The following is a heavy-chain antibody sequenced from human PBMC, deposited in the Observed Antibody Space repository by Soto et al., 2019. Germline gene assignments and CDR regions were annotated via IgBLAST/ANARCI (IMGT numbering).Heavy chain of an antibody. CDR2: ISGRGGTT. J-gene: IGHJ4*02. CDR1: GFTFSSFA. D-gene: IGHD2-21*02. CDR3: AKTPYCGGDCFFFYFDN. V-gene: IGHV3-23*01. Sequence: EVQLLESGGGLVQPGGSLRLSCVASGFTFSSFAVTWVRQAPGKGLEWVSAISGRGGTTYYADSVKSRFTIYRDNSKNTLYLQMNSLGAEDTAVYYCAKTPYCGGDCFFFYFDNWGQGTLVTVSS.